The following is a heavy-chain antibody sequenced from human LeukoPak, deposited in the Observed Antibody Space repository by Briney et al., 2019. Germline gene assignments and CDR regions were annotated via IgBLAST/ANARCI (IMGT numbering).Heavy chain of an antibody. CDR3: AKMPDYDFWSGYSTGSGYYYYYMDV. CDR1: GGSISSYY. D-gene: IGHD3-3*01. J-gene: IGHJ6*03. Sequence: PSETLSLTCTVSGGSISSYYWSWIRQPPGKGLEWIGYIYYSGSTNYNPSLKSRVTISVDTSKNQFSLKLSSVTAADTAVYYCAKMPDYDFWSGYSTGSGYYYYYMDVWGKGTTVTVSS. CDR2: IYYSGST. V-gene: IGHV4-59*01.